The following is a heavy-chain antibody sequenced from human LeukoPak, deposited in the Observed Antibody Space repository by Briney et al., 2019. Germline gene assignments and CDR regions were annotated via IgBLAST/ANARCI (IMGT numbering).Heavy chain of an antibody. Sequence: SETLSLTCTVSGGSISSYYWSWIRQPPGKGLEWIGYIYYSGSTNFNPSLKSRVTISVDTSKNQFSLKLSSVTAADTAVYFCARGPYSYDSSGAFDIWGQGTMVTVSS. CDR3: ARGPYSYDSSGAFDI. V-gene: IGHV4-59*08. CDR2: IYYSGST. D-gene: IGHD3-22*01. J-gene: IGHJ3*02. CDR1: GGSISSYY.